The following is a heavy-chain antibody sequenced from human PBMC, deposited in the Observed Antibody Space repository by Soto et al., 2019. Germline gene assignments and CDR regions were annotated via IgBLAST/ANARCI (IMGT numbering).Heavy chain of an antibody. CDR1: GFTFSSYA. J-gene: IGHJ6*02. V-gene: IGHV3-30-3*01. CDR2: ISYDGSNK. Sequence: GGSLRLSCAASGFTFSSYAMHWVRQAPGKGLEWVAVISYDGSNKYYADSVKGRFTISRDNSKNTLYLQMNSLRAEDTAVYYCASLGWIYYDFWSGYQGDLRYYGMDVWGQGTTVTVSS. CDR3: ASLGWIYYDFWSGYQGDLRYYGMDV. D-gene: IGHD3-3*01.